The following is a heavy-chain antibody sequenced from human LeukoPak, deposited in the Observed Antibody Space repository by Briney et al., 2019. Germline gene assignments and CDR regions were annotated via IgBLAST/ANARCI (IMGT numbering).Heavy chain of an antibody. D-gene: IGHD3-10*01. Sequence: PSETLSLTCSVSGGSMSSPSFYWAWIRQPPGKGLGWVGNIYYSGSTYYNPSLKSRVTISVDTSKNQFSLKLSSVTAADKAVYYCASMSRGAILGPNYYSYYMDVWGKGATVIVSS. CDR1: GGSMSSPSFY. J-gene: IGHJ6*03. V-gene: IGHV4-39*01. CDR2: IYYSGST. CDR3: ASMSRGAILGPNYYSYYMDV.